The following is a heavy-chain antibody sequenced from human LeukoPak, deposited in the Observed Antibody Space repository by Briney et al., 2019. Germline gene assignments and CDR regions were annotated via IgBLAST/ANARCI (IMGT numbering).Heavy chain of an antibody. CDR1: GGSINNYY. D-gene: IGHD3-16*01. J-gene: IGHJ6*02. CDR2: IYYSGST. CDR3: ARGGRLVRYYYGMDV. Sequence: SETLSLTCTVSGGSINNYYWSWIRQPPGKGLEWIGYIYYSGSTNYNPSLKSRVTISVDTSKNQFSLKLSSVTAADTAVYYCARGGRLVRYYYGMDVWGQGTTVTVSS. V-gene: IGHV4-59*01.